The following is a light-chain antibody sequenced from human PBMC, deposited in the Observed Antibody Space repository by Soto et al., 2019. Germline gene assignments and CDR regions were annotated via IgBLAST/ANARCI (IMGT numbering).Light chain of an antibody. J-gene: IGKJ4*01. Sequence: EIVMTQSPATLSVSPGDRATLSCRASQSVSSNLAWYQQKPGQAPRLLIYGASTRVTGIPARFSGSGSGTEFTLTIGSLQSEDFAVYSCQQYNNWPRSFGGGTKVDIK. CDR3: QQYNNWPRS. CDR2: GAS. CDR1: QSVSSN. V-gene: IGKV3-15*01.